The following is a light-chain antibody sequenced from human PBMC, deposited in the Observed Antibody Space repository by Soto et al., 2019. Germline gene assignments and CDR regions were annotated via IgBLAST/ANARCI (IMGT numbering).Light chain of an antibody. CDR2: DAS. J-gene: IGKJ2*01. CDR3: QQRSNWPRT. CDR1: QSISSY. Sequence: EIVLTQSPATLSLSPGERATLSCRASQSISSYLAWYQQRPGQAPRLLISDASNRATGIPARFSGSGSGTDFSITISSLEPEDFAIYYCQQRSNWPRTFGQGTKLELK. V-gene: IGKV3-11*01.